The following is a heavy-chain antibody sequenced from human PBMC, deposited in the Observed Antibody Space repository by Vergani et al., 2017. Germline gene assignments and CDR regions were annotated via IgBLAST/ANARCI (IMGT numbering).Heavy chain of an antibody. CDR2: LTGGGGST. CDR3: VKDAGSYENFFDS. J-gene: IGHJ4*02. Sequence: EVQLLESGGSLKQPGGSVRLSCAASVFTFSTYAMHCVRQAPGKGLEWVSALTGGGGSTYYSDSFKGRFIISRDNSRDTLYQQMNSLRPDDTATYYCVKDAGSYENFFDSWGQGTLVTVAS. D-gene: IGHD1-26*01. V-gene: IGHV3-23*01. CDR1: VFTFSTYA.